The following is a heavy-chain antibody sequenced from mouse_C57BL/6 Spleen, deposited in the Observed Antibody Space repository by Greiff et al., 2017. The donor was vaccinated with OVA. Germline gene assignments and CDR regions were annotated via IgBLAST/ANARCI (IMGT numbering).Heavy chain of an antibody. CDR1: GYAFSSYW. CDR2: IYPGDGDT. V-gene: IGHV1-80*01. J-gene: IGHJ2*01. D-gene: IGHD2-3*01. Sequence: VQLQQSGAELVKPGASVKISCKASGYAFSSYWMNWVKQRPGKGLEWIGQIYPGDGDTNYNGKFKGKATLTADKSSSTAYMQLSSLTSEDSAVYFCARHGFYDYFDYWGQGTTLTVSS. CDR3: ARHGFYDYFDY.